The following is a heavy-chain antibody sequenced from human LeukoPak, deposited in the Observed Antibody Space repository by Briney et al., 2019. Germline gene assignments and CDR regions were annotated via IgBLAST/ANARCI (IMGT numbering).Heavy chain of an antibody. Sequence: PGGSLRISCAASGFTFSSSAMSWVRQAPGKGLEWVSAISGSGGSTYYADSVKGRFTISRDNSKNTLYLQMSSLRAEDTAVYYCAKGQQLPVGWVDYWGQGTLVTVSS. D-gene: IGHD2-2*01. CDR1: GFTFSSSA. J-gene: IGHJ4*02. CDR3: AKGQQLPVGWVDY. CDR2: ISGSGGST. V-gene: IGHV3-23*01.